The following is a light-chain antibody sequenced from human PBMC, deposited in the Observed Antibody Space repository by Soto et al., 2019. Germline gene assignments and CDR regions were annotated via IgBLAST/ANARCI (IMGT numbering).Light chain of an antibody. V-gene: IGKV1-5*01. CDR2: DAS. J-gene: IGKJ4*01. Sequence: IQMTQSPSTLSASVGDRVTITCRASQSLRGWLAWYQQRPVKAPKALIYDASTLSSGVPSRFSGSASGTEFTLTISSLQPEDFATYYCQQVSGYPLNFGGGTKVDIK. CDR3: QQVSGYPLN. CDR1: QSLRGW.